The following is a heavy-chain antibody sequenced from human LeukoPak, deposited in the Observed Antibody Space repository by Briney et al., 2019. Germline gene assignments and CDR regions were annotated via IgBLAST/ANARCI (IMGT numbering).Heavy chain of an antibody. CDR2: ISGSGGST. D-gene: IGHD1-1*01. J-gene: IGHJ4*02. Sequence: PGGSLRLSCAASGFPFSTYAMSWVRQAPGKGPEWVSGISGSGGSTDYADSVKGRFTISRDNSKNTLYLQMNSLRAEDTAVYYCARDIRWDDEVPFDYWGQGTLVTVSS. CDR1: GFPFSTYA. CDR3: ARDIRWDDEVPFDY. V-gene: IGHV3-23*01.